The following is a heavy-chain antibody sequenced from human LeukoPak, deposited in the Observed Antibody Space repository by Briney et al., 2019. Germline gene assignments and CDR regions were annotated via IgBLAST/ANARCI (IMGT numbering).Heavy chain of an antibody. CDR2: ISGSSNDI. D-gene: IGHD2-21*02. J-gene: IGHJ4*02. Sequence: GGSLRLSCAASGFSFSGSYMSWIRQAPGKGLEWVSYISGSSNDINYADSVKGRFTISRDNAKNSLYLQMNSLRAEDTAVYYCARRRGGDPTLDYWGQGTLVTVSS. CDR1: GFSFSGSY. V-gene: IGHV3-11*06. CDR3: ARRRGGDPTLDY.